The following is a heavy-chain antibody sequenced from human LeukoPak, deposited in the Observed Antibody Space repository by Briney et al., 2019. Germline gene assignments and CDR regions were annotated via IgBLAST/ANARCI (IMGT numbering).Heavy chain of an antibody. CDR2: LSSTSRHI. CDR3: ARQVHYYMDV. Sequence: GGSLRLSCAASEFTFKNYSMNWVRQAPGRGLERVSYLSSTSRHIFYADSVKGRFTISRDNSKNSLYLQMNSLRAEDTAVYYCARQVHYYMDVWGKGSTVTVSS. J-gene: IGHJ6*03. D-gene: IGHD2-2*01. CDR1: EFTFKNYS. V-gene: IGHV3-21*05.